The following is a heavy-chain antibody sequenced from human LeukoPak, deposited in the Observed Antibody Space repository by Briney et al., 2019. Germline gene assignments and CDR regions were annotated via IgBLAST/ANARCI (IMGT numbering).Heavy chain of an antibody. CDR2: IRYDGSNK. CDR1: GFTFISYG. J-gene: IGHJ6*03. V-gene: IGHV3-30*02. D-gene: IGHD5-12*01. Sequence: GGSLRLSCAASGFTFISYGMHWVRQAPGKGLEWVAFIRYDGSNKYYADSVKGRFTISRDNSKNTLYLQMKSLRAEDTAVYYCAKGGGYEAQYYYYYFDVWGKGTTVTISS. CDR3: AKGGGYEAQYYYYYFDV.